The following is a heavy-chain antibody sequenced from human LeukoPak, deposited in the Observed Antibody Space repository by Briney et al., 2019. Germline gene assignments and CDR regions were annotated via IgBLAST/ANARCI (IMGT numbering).Heavy chain of an antibody. J-gene: IGHJ3*02. D-gene: IGHD6-6*01. CDR3: ARRRGYSYSSPFDI. CDR1: GGSSSNYY. V-gene: IGHV4-59*08. Sequence: PSETLSLTCSVSGGSSSNYYWSWIRQPPGRGLEWIGYIYYSGSTNSNAALKSRVTIFVDPSKNQFSLRLSSVTAADTAVYYCARRRGYSYSSPFDIWGQGTMVTVSS. CDR2: IYYSGST.